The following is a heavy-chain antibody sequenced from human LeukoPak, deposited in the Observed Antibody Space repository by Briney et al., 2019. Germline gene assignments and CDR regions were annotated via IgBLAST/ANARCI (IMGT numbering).Heavy chain of an antibody. CDR3: ARGADDILTGYYMSD. CDR2: INPNSGGT. CDR1: GYTFTGYY. V-gene: IGHV1-2*04. D-gene: IGHD3-9*01. J-gene: IGHJ4*02. Sequence: ASVTVSCKASGYTFTGYYLHWVRQAPGQGLEWMGWINPNSGGTNYAQKFQGWVTMTRDTSISTAYMELSRLRSDDTAVYYCARGADDILTGYYMSDWGQGTLVTVSS.